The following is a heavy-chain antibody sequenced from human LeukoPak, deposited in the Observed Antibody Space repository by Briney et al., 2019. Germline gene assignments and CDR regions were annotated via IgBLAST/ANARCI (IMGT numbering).Heavy chain of an antibody. Sequence: SETLSLTCAVYGGSFSGYYRRWIRQPPGKGLEWIGEINHSGSTNYNPSLKSRVTISVDTSKNQFSLKLSSVTAADTAVYYCASQTDYYDSSGYKNQLDYWGQGTLVTVSS. CDR3: ASQTDYYDSSGYKNQLDY. J-gene: IGHJ4*02. D-gene: IGHD3-22*01. V-gene: IGHV4-34*01. CDR1: GGSFSGYY. CDR2: INHSGST.